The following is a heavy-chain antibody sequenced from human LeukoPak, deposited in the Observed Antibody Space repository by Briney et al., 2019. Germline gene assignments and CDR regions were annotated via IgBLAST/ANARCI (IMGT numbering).Heavy chain of an antibody. CDR3: AKDHCSSTSCYRVYYYYYMDV. CDR2: IRYDGSNK. V-gene: IGHV3-30*02. D-gene: IGHD2-2*01. J-gene: IGHJ6*03. CDR1: GFTFSSYG. Sequence: GGSLRLSRAASGFTFSSYGMHWVRQAPGKGLEWVAFIRYDGSNKYYADSVKGRFTISRDNSKNTLYLQMDSLRAEDTAVYYCAKDHCSSTSCYRVYYYYYMDVWGKGTTVTVSS.